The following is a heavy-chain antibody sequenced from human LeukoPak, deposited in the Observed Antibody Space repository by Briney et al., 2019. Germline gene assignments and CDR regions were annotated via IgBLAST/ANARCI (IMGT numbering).Heavy chain of an antibody. CDR1: GFTFNTFN. CDR2: ITNGGDYI. CDR3: ARGHYDVLAASYKWTPDY. J-gene: IGHJ4*02. V-gene: IGHV3-21*01. D-gene: IGHD3-9*01. Sequence: GGSLRLSCAASGFTFNTFNMNWVRQPPGKGLEWVSSITNGGDYIYYADSVKDRFTTSRDNPKNSLPLQLHRLRVEDTAVYYCARGHYDVLAASYKWTPDYWGQGTLVTVSS.